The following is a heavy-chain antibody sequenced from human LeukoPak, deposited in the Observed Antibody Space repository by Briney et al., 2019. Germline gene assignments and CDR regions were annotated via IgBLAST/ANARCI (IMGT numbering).Heavy chain of an antibody. CDR2: INTNTGNP. Sequence: ASVKVSCKVSGYTLTELSMHWVRQAPGQGLEWMGWINTNTGNPTYAQGFTGRFVFSLDTSVSTAYLQISSLKAEDTAVYYCARKVVSGIYPLGYWGQGTLVTVSS. CDR1: GYTLTELS. V-gene: IGHV7-4-1*02. D-gene: IGHD3-16*01. CDR3: ARKVVSGIYPLGY. J-gene: IGHJ4*02.